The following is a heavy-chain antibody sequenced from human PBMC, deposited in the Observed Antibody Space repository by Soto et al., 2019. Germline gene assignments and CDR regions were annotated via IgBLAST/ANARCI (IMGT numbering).Heavy chain of an antibody. CDR1: GFSLSNARMG. CDR3: ARKKVYYDFWSGYPNDAFDI. D-gene: IGHD3-3*01. Sequence: QVTLKESGPVLVNPTEPLTLTCTVSGFSLSNARMGVSWIRQPPGKALEWLAHIFSNDEKSYSTSLKSRLTISKDTSKSQVVLTMTNMDPVDTATYYCARKKVYYDFWSGYPNDAFDIWGQGTMVTVSS. J-gene: IGHJ3*02. V-gene: IGHV2-26*01. CDR2: IFSNDEK.